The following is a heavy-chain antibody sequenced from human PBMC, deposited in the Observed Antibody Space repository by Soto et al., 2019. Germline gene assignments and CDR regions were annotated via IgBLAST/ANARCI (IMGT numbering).Heavy chain of an antibody. V-gene: IGHV3-30-3*01. CDR3: ARDSGYSSSWYGAYYYDGMDV. D-gene: IGHD6-13*01. CDR1: GFTFSSYA. Sequence: GGSLRLSCAASGFTFSSYAMHWVRQAPGKGLEWVAVISYDGSNKYYADSVKGRFTISRDNSKNTLYLQMNSLRAEDTAVYYCARDSGYSSSWYGAYYYDGMDVWGQGTTVTVSS. J-gene: IGHJ6*02. CDR2: ISYDGSNK.